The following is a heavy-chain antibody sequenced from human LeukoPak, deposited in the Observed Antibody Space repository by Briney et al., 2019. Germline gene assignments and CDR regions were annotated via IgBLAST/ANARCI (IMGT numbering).Heavy chain of an antibody. V-gene: IGHV3-7*03. D-gene: IGHD2-8*02. J-gene: IGHJ4*02. CDR3: ATYRQVLLPFES. Sequence: GGSLRLSCAASGIIFSNYWMSWVRQAPGKGLEWVANIKQDGSEKYYVDSVKGRFTISRDNAKNSLYLQMNSLRAEDTAIYYCATYRQVLLPFESWGQGTLVTVSS. CDR2: IKQDGSEK. CDR1: GIIFSNYW.